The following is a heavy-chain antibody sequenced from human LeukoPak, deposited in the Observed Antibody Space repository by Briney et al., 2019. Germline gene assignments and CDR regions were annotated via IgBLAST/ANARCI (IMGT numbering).Heavy chain of an antibody. D-gene: IGHD1-26*01. V-gene: IGHV3-43*02. CDR3: AKYGSSGSYSDY. CDR1: GFTFDDYA. Sequence: GGSLRLSCAASGFTFDDYAMHWVRQAPGKGLEWVSLISGDGTNTFYADSVKGRFNISRDNNKNSLYLQMNILRTEDTALYYCAKYGSSGSYSDYWGPGTLVTVSS. CDR2: ISGDGTNT. J-gene: IGHJ4*02.